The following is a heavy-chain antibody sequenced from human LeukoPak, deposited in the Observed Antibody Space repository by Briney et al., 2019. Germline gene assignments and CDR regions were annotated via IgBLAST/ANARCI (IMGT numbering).Heavy chain of an antibody. D-gene: IGHD3-9*01. J-gene: IGHJ4*02. CDR3: ARQAGILTGSLDY. CDR1: GYTFSSYW. V-gene: IGHV5-51*01. CDR2: IYPGDSDT. Sequence: VEALRISCKGSGYTFSSYWIGWVRQMPGKGLDGMGIIYPGDSDTRYSPSLQDQVTISADKSISTAYLQWSSLKASDTAMYYCARQAGILTGSLDYWGQGTLVTVSS.